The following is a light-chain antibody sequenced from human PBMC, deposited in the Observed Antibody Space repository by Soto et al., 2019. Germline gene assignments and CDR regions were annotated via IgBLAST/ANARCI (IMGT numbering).Light chain of an antibody. CDR1: QSISRY. Sequence: DIQMTQSPSSLSASVGDRVTITCRASQSISRYLNWYQQKPGTAPKILIYSASSLQSGVPSRFSGSGSGTDFTLNISSLQPEDFATYYCQQSYRTPFTFGPGTKVDIK. CDR3: QQSYRTPFT. J-gene: IGKJ3*01. CDR2: SAS. V-gene: IGKV1-39*01.